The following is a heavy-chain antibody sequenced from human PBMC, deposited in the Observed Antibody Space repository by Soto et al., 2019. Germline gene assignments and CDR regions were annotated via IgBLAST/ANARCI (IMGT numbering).Heavy chain of an antibody. V-gene: IGHV1-46*03. CDR2: VNPTGGSP. Sequence: ASVKVSCKTSGYDFTRYFIHWVRQAPGQGLEWMVKVNPTGGSPTFGQKFQGRVTVTTDTSTSTVYMELSSLRSDDTAVYYCSRDLSPYWGQGTLVTAPQ. CDR1: GYDFTRYF. J-gene: IGHJ4*02. CDR3: SRDLSPY. D-gene: IGHD3-16*02.